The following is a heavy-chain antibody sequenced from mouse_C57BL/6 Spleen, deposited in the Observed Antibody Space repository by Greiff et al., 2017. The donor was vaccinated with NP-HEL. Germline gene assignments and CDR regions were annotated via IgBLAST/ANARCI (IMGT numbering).Heavy chain of an antibody. CDR2: IYPGDGDT. CDR1: GYAFSSSW. J-gene: IGHJ2*01. CDR3: ARSGYDYDFDY. Sequence: QVQLQQSGPELVKPAASVKISCKASGYAFSSSWMNWVKQRPGKGLEWIGRIYPGDGDTNYNGKFKGKATLTADKSSSTAYMQLSSLTSEDSAVYFCARSGYDYDFDYWGQGTTLTVSS. D-gene: IGHD2-4*01. V-gene: IGHV1-82*01.